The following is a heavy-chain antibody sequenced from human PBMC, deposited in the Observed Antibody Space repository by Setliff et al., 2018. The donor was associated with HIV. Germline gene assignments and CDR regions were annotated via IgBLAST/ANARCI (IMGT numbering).Heavy chain of an antibody. CDR1: GGSVSDTSYY. CDR2: VYYSGGT. CDR3: ARPGDSGYDFRGYFDY. V-gene: IGHV4-39*01. J-gene: IGHJ4*02. Sequence: SETLSLTCTVSGGSVSDTSYYWGWIRQPPGKGLERLANVYYSGGTYYNPSLNSRVTISVDTSRNQFSLKLTSVTAADTALYFCARPGDSGYDFRGYFDYWGQGKLVTVSS. D-gene: IGHD5-12*01.